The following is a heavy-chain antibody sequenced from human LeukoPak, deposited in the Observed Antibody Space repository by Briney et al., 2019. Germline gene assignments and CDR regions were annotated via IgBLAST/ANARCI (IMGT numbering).Heavy chain of an antibody. J-gene: IGHJ4*02. Sequence: PGGSLRLSCAASGFTFSSYAMSWVRQTPGKGLEWVSAVSGSSGSTYYADSVKGRFTISRDNSKNTLYLQMNSLRAEDTAVYYCAKCWSLPRWIQLCRRSCYFDYWGQGTLVTDSS. CDR2: VSGSSGST. V-gene: IGHV3-23*01. D-gene: IGHD5-18*01. CDR1: GFTFSSYA. CDR3: AKCWSLPRWIQLCRRSCYFDY.